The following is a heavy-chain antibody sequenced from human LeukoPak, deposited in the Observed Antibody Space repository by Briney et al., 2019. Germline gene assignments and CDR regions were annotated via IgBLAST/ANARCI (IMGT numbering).Heavy chain of an antibody. D-gene: IGHD6-19*01. CDR3: ARSSVYYYYYNYRDV. CDR2: IYYSGST. CDR1: GGSISSYY. V-gene: IGHV4-59*01. J-gene: IGHJ6*03. Sequence: SETLSLTCTVSGGSISSYYWSWIRQPPGKGLEWIGYIYYSGSTNYNPSLKSRVTISVDTSKNQFSLKLSSVTAADTAVYYCARSSVYYYYYNYRDVGGKGPRVTISS.